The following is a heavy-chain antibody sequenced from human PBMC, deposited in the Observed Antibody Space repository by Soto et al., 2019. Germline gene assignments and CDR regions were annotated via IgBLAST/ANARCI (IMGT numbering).Heavy chain of an antibody. CDR2: ISGSGGHT. J-gene: IGHJ3*02. CDR1: GISFSTYA. Sequence: EVQLLESGGHLVQPGGSQRLSCTPSGISFSTYAMSWVRQAPGKGLGWVSGISGSGGHTYYADSVKGRFTISRDSSKNTLYLQMNSLRAEDTAVYYCAKEGSYMGGAFDIWGPGTMVTVSS. V-gene: IGHV3-23*01. D-gene: IGHD3-16*01. CDR3: AKEGSYMGGAFDI.